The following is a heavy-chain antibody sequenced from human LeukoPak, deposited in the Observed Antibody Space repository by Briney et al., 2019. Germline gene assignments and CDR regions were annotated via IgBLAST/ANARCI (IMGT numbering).Heavy chain of an antibody. CDR3: AREPHSYYDFWSGFTNRGAYFDY. V-gene: IGHV3-33*01. CDR2: IWYDGSNK. Sequence: PGRSLRLSCAASGFTFGSYGMHWVRQAPGKGLEWVAVIWYDGSNKYYADSVKGRFTISRDNSKNTLYLQMNSLRAEDTAVYYCAREPHSYYDFWSGFTNRGAYFDYWGQGTLVTVSS. J-gene: IGHJ4*02. D-gene: IGHD3-3*01. CDR1: GFTFGSYG.